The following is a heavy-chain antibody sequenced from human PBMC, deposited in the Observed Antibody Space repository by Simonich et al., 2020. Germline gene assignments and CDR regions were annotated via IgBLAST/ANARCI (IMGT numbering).Heavy chain of an antibody. CDR1: GYSFSSGYY. CDR3: ARVGYSNYYYYGMDV. Sequence: QVQLQESGPGLVKPSETLSLTCAVSGYSFSSGYYWGWIRQPPGKGLEWIGGIYHSGSTYYTPSRKSRVTISVDTSKNQFSLKLSSVTAADTAVYYCARVGYSNYYYYGMDVWGQGTTVTVSS. J-gene: IGHJ6*02. CDR2: IYHSGST. V-gene: IGHV4-38-2*01. D-gene: IGHD6-13*01.